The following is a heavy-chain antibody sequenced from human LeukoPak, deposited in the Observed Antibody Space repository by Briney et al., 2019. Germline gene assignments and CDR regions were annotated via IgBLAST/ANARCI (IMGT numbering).Heavy chain of an antibody. D-gene: IGHD3-10*01. J-gene: IGHJ4*02. CDR1: GFNFSSGA. CDR3: ARAGSGGSGSYYFDY. V-gene: IGHV3-30*04. CDR2: ISHDGSHK. Sequence: GGSLRLSCAASGFNFSSGAMHWVRQGPLKGLEWLAVISHDGSHKYYADSVKARFIVSRDNSNNTLFLQMNSLRAEDTAVYYCARAGSGGSGSYYFDYWGQGTLVTVSS.